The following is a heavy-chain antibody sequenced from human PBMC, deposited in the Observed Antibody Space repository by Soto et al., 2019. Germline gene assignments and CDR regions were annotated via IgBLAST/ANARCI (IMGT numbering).Heavy chain of an antibody. CDR3: ARDKPPPYYYHTSGYYPLGY. CDR2: ISSSSSYI. V-gene: IGHV3-21*01. J-gene: IGHJ4*02. CDR1: GFTFSSYS. Sequence: GGSLRLSCAASGFTFSSYSMNWVRQAPGKGLEWVSSISSSSSYIYYADSVKGRFTISRDNAKNSLYLQMNSLRAEDTAVYYCARDKPPPYYYHTSGYYPLGYWGPGALHTVSS. D-gene: IGHD3-22*01.